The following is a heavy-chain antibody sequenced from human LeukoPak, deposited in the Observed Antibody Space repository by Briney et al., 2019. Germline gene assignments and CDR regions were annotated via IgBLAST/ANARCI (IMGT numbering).Heavy chain of an antibody. CDR2: INHSGST. CDR3: ARGRNYYDSSGYYRSRIMDY. CDR1: GGSFSGYY. V-gene: IGHV4-34*01. D-gene: IGHD3-22*01. Sequence: SETLSLTCAVYGGSFSGYYWSWIRQPPGKGLEWIGEINHSGSTNYNPSLESRVTISVDTSKNQFSLKLSSVTAADTAVYYCARGRNYYDSSGYYRSRIMDYWGQGTLVTVSS. J-gene: IGHJ4*02.